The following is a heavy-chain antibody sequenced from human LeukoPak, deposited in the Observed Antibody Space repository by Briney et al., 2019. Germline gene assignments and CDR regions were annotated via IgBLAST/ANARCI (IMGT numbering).Heavy chain of an antibody. CDR1: GFTFNSYG. D-gene: IGHD4-11*01. Sequence: GGSLRLSCAASGFTFNSYGMHWVRQAPGKGLEWVAVMWYDGSNKYYADSVKGRFTISRDDSKNTLYLQMNSLRAVDTAMYYCARGLPPVMKYYFDYWGQGTLVTVSS. CDR2: MWYDGSNK. CDR3: ARGLPPVMKYYFDY. V-gene: IGHV3-33*01. J-gene: IGHJ4*02.